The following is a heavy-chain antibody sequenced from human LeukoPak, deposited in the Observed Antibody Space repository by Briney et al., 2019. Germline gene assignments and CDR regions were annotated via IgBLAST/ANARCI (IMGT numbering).Heavy chain of an antibody. V-gene: IGHV4-34*01. CDR2: INHSGST. J-gene: IGHJ4*02. Sequence: KPSETLSLTCAVYGVSFSGYYWSWIRQPPGKGLEWIGEINHSGSTNYNPSLKSRVTISVDTSKNQFSLKLSSVTAADTAVYYCAREYYDILTGYYPFDYWGQGTLVTVSS. D-gene: IGHD3-9*01. CDR1: GVSFSGYY. CDR3: AREYYDILTGYYPFDY.